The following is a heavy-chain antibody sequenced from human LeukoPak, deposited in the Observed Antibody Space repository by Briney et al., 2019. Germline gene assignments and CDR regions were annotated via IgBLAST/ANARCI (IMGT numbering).Heavy chain of an antibody. J-gene: IGHJ6*03. D-gene: IGHD6-6*01. CDR2: INWNGGST. Sequence: GGSLRLSCAASGFTFDDYGMSWVRQAPGKGLEWVSGINWNGGSTGYADSVKGRFTISRDNAKNSLYLQMNSLRAEDTALYYCARVGTYSGSGYYYYMDVWGKGTTVTVSS. CDR3: ARVGTYSGSGYYYYMDV. V-gene: IGHV3-20*04. CDR1: GFTFDDYG.